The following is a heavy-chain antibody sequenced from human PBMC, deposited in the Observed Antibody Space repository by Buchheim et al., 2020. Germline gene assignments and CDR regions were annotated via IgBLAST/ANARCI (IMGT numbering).Heavy chain of an antibody. CDR3: ARDKRVGGSTVGFDY. CDR2: IYHSGST. J-gene: IGHJ4*02. V-gene: IGHV4-4*02. D-gene: IGHD4-23*01. Sequence: QVQLQESGPGLVKPSGTLSLSCSVSGGSISTTNWWIWVRQPPGEGLEWIGQIYHSGSTSYNPSLKSRVTMSVDKSKNQFFPRLSSVTAADTAVYYCARDKRVGGSTVGFDYWGQGT. CDR1: GGSISTTNW.